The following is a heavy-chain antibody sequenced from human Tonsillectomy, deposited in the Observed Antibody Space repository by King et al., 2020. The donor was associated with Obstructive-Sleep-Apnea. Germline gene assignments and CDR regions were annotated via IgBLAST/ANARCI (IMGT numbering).Heavy chain of an antibody. CDR2: IYYSGGT. CDR3: ARGFLTNYYDSSGYFDY. J-gene: IGHJ4*02. V-gene: IGHV4-30-4*01. CDR1: GGSISSDDYY. Sequence: VQLQESGPGLVKPSQTLSLTCTVSGGSISSDDYYWSWIRQPPGKGLEWIGYIYYSGGTYYNPSLKSRLTISVDTSKNQFSLKLSSVTAADTAVYYCARGFLTNYYDSSGYFDYWGQGTLVTVSS. D-gene: IGHD3-22*01.